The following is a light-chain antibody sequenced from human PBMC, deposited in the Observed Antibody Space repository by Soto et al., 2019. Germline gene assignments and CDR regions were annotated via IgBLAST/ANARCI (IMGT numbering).Light chain of an antibody. CDR1: SSDVGGYNY. CDR3: SSYTTSSLWV. CDR2: EVS. Sequence: QSALTQPASVSGSPGQSITLSCTGTSSDVGGYNYVSWYQQHPGKAPKLMIYEVSDRPSGVSNRFSGSKSGNTASLTISGLRAEDEADYYCSSYTTSSLWVFGGETKVTVL. J-gene: IGLJ3*02. V-gene: IGLV2-14*01.